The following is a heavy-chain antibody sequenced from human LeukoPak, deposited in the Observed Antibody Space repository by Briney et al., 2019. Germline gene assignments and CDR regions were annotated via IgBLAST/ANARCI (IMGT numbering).Heavy chain of an antibody. J-gene: IGHJ3*02. Sequence: ASVKVSCKASGYTFTGYYMHWVRQAPGQGLEWMGWINPNSGGTNYAQKFQGRVTMTRDTSISTAYMELSRLRSDDTAVYYCASRGYCSGGSCDAFDIWGQGTMVTVSS. V-gene: IGHV1-2*02. CDR1: GYTFTGYY. CDR2: INPNSGGT. CDR3: ASRGYCSGGSCDAFDI. D-gene: IGHD2-15*01.